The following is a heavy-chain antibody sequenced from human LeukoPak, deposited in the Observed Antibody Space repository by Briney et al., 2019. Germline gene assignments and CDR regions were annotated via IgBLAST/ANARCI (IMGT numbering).Heavy chain of an antibody. Sequence: GGSLRRSCAASGGTFSSYGMLWVRQAPGKGLEGGAVIWYDGSNKYYADSVKGRFTISRDNSKNTLYLQMNSLRAEDTAVYYCARDSLSGYDSSGYYLDYWGQGTLVTVSS. CDR3: ARDSLSGYDSSGYYLDY. CDR2: IWYDGSNK. V-gene: IGHV3-33*01. CDR1: GGTFSSYG. J-gene: IGHJ4*02. D-gene: IGHD3-22*01.